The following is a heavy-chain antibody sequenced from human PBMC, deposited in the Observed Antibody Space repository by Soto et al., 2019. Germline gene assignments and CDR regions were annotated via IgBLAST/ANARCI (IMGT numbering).Heavy chain of an antibody. J-gene: IGHJ4*02. Sequence: PGGSLRLSCAASGFTFSSYGMHWVRQAPGKGLEWVAVIWYDGSNKYYADSVKGRFTISRDNSKNTLYLQMNSLRAEDTAVYYCARVEYYGSGSYSYFDYWGQGTLVTVSS. V-gene: IGHV3-33*01. CDR2: IWYDGSNK. CDR3: ARVEYYGSGSYSYFDY. CDR1: GFTFSSYG. D-gene: IGHD3-10*01.